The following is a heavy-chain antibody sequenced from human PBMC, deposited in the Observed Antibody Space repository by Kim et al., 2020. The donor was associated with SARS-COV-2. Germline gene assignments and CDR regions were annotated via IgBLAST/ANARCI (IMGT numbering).Heavy chain of an antibody. CDR3: ARDRRYFDWLLSRWYFDL. J-gene: IGHJ2*01. V-gene: IGHV3-11*05. Sequence: KGRFTISRDNAKNSLYLQMNSLRAEDTAVYYCARDRRYFDWLLSRWYFDLWGRGTLVTVSS. D-gene: IGHD3-9*01.